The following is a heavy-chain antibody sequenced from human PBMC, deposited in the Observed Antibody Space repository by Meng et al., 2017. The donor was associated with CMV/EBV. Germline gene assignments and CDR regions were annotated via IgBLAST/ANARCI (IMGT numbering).Heavy chain of an antibody. V-gene: IGHV3-66*01. Sequence: VQVVGAGGCMVQPGGSLGRPCSASGFIVSSNYMSWVRQAPGKGLEWVSVIYSGGSTYYADSVKGRFTISRDNSKNTLYLQMNSLRAEDTAVYYCASYSSGWYIQHWGQGTLVTVSS. D-gene: IGHD6-19*01. J-gene: IGHJ1*01. CDR1: GFIVSSNY. CDR2: IYSGGST. CDR3: ASYSSGWYIQH.